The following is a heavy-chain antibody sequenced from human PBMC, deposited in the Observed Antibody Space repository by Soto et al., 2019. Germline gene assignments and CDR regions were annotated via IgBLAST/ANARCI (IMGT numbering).Heavy chain of an antibody. V-gene: IGHV1-69*02. CDR1: GDTFSRHT. J-gene: IGHJ6*03. Sequence: QVQLVQSGAEVKKPGSSVKVSCKASGDTFSRHTISCVRQAPGQGLEWMGRIIPILGIANYAQKFQGRGTITADKSTSTTYMALSRLRSKDTTVYYCARVAEIGTAPRGSYGPMAVWGKGTKVTVSS. D-gene: IGHD2-21*01. CDR2: IIPILGIA. CDR3: ARVAEIGTAPRGSYGPMAV.